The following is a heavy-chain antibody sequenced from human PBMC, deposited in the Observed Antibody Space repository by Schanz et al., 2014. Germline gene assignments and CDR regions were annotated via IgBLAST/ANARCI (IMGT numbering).Heavy chain of an antibody. V-gene: IGHV1-69*08. D-gene: IGHD6-13*01. CDR2: IIPILDKT. J-gene: IGHJ4*02. Sequence: QVQLVQSGAEVKKPGSSVKVSCKASGGTFSSYTINWVRQAPGQGLEWMGRIIPILDKTSYAQKFQGRVTMTRDTSTSTVYMELSSLRSEDTAVYYCARDGEAAAGCDYWGQGTLVTVSS. CDR3: ARDGEAAAGCDY. CDR1: GGTFSSYT.